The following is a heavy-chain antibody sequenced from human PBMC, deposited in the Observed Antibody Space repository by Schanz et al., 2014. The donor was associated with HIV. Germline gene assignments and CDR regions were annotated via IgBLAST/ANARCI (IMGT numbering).Heavy chain of an antibody. Sequence: EQLVESGGGVVQPGKSLRLSCAASGFTFRNFGMHWVRQAPGKGLEWVSAISGGGGSTYYADSVKGRFTISRDNSKNTLYLQMNSLRAEDTAVYYCTKEVPPDVWGQGTTVTVSS. J-gene: IGHJ6*02. D-gene: IGHD1-1*01. CDR2: ISGGGGST. CDR1: GFTFRNFG. V-gene: IGHV3-23*04. CDR3: TKEVPPDV.